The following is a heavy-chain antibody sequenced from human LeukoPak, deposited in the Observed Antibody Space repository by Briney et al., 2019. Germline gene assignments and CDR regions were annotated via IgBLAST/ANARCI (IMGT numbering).Heavy chain of an antibody. J-gene: IGHJ6*03. CDR3: AGTIFGNYYYYMDV. D-gene: IGHD3-3*01. Sequence: PGGSLRLSCAASGFTSSDYYMSWIRPAPGKGLEWVSYISTSGSTIYYADSMKGRFTISRDNAKNSLYLQMNSLRAEDTAVYYCAGTIFGNYYYYMDVWGKGTTVTVSS. CDR2: ISTSGSTI. CDR1: GFTSSDYY. V-gene: IGHV3-11*04.